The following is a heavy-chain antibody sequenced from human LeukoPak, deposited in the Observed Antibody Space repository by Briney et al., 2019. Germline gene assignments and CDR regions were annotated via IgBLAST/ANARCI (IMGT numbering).Heavy chain of an antibody. D-gene: IGHD2-21*01. J-gene: IGHJ3*02. CDR1: GFTVSNNF. Sequence: PGRSLRLSCAASGFTVSNNFMSWVRQAPGKRLEWVSVIYSDGNTYYPDSVKGRFTISRDNSKNTLYLQMNSLRSEDTAVYYCQLFHSVGAFDIWGQGTMVTVSS. CDR3: QLFHSVGAFDI. CDR2: IYSDGNT. V-gene: IGHV3-66*01.